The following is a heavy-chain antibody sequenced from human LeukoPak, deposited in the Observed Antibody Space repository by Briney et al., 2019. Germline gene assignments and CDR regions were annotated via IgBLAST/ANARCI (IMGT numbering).Heavy chain of an antibody. D-gene: IGHD7-27*01. V-gene: IGHV1-8*01. CDR3: ARGPPNWGYDY. CDR2: MSPNSGNT. Sequence: EASVKVSCKASGYTFTSYDINWVRQATAQGPEWMGWMSPNSGNTGYAQKFQGRVTMTRSTSMSTAYMELSSLRSEDTAVYYCARGPPNWGYDYWGQGTLVTVS. J-gene: IGHJ4*02. CDR1: GYTFTSYD.